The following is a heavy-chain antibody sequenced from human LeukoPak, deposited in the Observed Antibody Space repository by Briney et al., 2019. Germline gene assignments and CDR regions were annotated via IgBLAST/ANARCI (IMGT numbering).Heavy chain of an antibody. V-gene: IGHV3-74*01. CDR1: GFSFSSYW. J-gene: IGHJ4*02. D-gene: IGHD3-3*01. CDR3: ARDFGLNGNYLGC. Sequence: GESLRLSGAASGFSFSSYWMHWVRQTPGKGLVWVSRIKNDGSSTSYADSVKGRFTISRDNSKNTLYLQMNTLRAEDTAVYYCARDFGLNGNYLGCWGQGTLVTVSS. CDR2: IKNDGSST.